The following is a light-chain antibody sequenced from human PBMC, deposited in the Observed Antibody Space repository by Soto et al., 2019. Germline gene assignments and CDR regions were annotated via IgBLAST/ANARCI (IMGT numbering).Light chain of an antibody. CDR3: QQYNNWPKT. CDR2: GAS. V-gene: IGKV3-15*01. J-gene: IGKJ1*01. CDR1: QSVSSN. Sequence: EIVMTQSPATVPVSPVEGVTLSCMASQSVSSNLAWYQQKPGQAPRLLIYGASTRATGIPARFSGSGSGTEFTLAISSLQSEDFAVYYCQQYNNWPKTFGQGTKVDIK.